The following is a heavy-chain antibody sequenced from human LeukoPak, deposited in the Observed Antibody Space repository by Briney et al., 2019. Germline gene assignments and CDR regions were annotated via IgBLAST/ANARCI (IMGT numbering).Heavy chain of an antibody. CDR2: ISSSGSTI. CDR1: GFTFSSYE. D-gene: IGHD3-10*02. V-gene: IGHV3-48*03. Sequence: GGSLRLSCAASGFTFSSYEMNWVRQAPGEGLEWVSYISSSGSTIYYADSVKGRFTIYRDNAKNSLYLQMNSLRAEDTAVYYCAELGITMIGGVWGKGPTVTISS. J-gene: IGHJ6*04. CDR3: AELGITMIGGV.